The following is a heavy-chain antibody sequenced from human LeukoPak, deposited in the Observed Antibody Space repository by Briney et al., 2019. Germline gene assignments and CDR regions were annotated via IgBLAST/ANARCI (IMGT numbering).Heavy chain of an antibody. V-gene: IGHV3-74*01. Sequence: PGGSLRLSCAASGFTFSSYWMHWVRQAPGKGLVWVSRINSEGSSTSYADSVKGRFTISRDNAKNTLYLQMNSLRAEDTAVYYCARDRRTVGAIPFDYWGQGTLVTVSS. CDR1: GFTFSSYW. CDR3: ARDRRTVGAIPFDY. CDR2: INSEGSST. D-gene: IGHD1-26*01. J-gene: IGHJ4*02.